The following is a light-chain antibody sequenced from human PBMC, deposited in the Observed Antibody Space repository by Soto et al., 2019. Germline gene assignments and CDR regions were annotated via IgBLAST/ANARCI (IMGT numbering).Light chain of an antibody. J-gene: IGKJ1*01. CDR2: KAS. Sequence: DVQMTQSPSTLSASVGERVTITCRASQSVSTLLAWYQQKPGKAPKLLIYKASSLESGVSSRFSGSGSGTDFTLTISSLQPDDFGTYYCQQYNRYSPWAFGQGTKVEIK. V-gene: IGKV1-5*03. CDR1: QSVSTL. CDR3: QQYNRYSPWA.